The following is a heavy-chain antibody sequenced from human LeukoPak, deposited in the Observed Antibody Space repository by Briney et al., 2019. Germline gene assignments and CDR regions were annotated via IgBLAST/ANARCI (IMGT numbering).Heavy chain of an antibody. V-gene: IGHV5-10-1*01. D-gene: IGHD3-10*01. CDR1: GYSFTSYW. CDR2: IDPSDSYT. J-gene: IGHJ5*02. CDR3: ARQDARPIMLWFGELSQYNWFDP. Sequence: GESLKISCKGSGYSFTSYWISWVRQMPGKGLEWMGRIDPSDSYTNYSPSFQGHVTISADKSISTAYLQWSSLKASDTAMYYCARQDARPIMLWFGELSQYNWFDPWGQGTLVTVSS.